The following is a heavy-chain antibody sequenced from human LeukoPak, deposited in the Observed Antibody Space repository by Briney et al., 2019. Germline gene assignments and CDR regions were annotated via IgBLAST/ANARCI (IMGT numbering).Heavy chain of an antibody. J-gene: IGHJ4*02. V-gene: IGHV3-21*01. CDR3: ARDRGYSYGYFDY. CDR1: GFTFSSYT. Sequence: PGGSLRLSCAASGFTFSSYTMNWVRQAPGKGLEWVSSITSSSSNIYYADSVKGRFTISRDNAKNSLSLQLNSLRAEDTAVYYCARDRGYSYGYFDYWGQGTLVTVSS. CDR2: ITSSSSNI. D-gene: IGHD5-18*01.